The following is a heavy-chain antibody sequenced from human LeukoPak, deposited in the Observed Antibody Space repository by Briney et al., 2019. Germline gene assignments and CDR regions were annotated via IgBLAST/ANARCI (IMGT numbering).Heavy chain of an antibody. Sequence: EPGGSLRLSCAASGFTFSAYWMSWVRQAPGKGLEWVANIKQDGSEKYYVDPVKGRFTISRDNAKNSLYLQMNSLRAEDTAVYYCARPYLYYFGSGSFNWGQGTLVTVSS. J-gene: IGHJ4*02. D-gene: IGHD3-10*01. CDR3: ARPYLYYFGSGSFN. V-gene: IGHV3-7*01. CDR2: IKQDGSEK. CDR1: GFTFSAYW.